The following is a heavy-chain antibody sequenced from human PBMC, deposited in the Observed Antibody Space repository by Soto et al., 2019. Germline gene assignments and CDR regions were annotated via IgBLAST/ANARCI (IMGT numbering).Heavy chain of an antibody. CDR1: GYTFTSYG. Sequence: ASVKVSCKASGYTFTSYGISWVRQAPGQGLEWMGWISAYNGNTNYAQKLQGRVTMTTDTSTSTAYMELRSLRSDDTAVYYCARDRQYHDILTGSLLDVWGQGTTVTVSS. D-gene: IGHD3-9*01. CDR2: ISAYNGNT. V-gene: IGHV1-18*01. J-gene: IGHJ6*02. CDR3: ARDRQYHDILTGSLLDV.